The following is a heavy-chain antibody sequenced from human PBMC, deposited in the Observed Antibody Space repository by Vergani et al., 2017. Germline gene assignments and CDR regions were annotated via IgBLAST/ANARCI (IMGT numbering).Heavy chain of an antibody. CDR3: AREQDPRGAFDS. CDR2: IWYDGSNK. Sequence: QVQLVESGGGVVQPGRSLRLSCAASGFTFSSYGMHWVRQAPGKGLEWVAVIWYDGSNKYYADSVKGRFTISRDNSKTTRYLQMNSLRAENTAVYYCAREQDPRGAFDSWGQGTMVTVSS. J-gene: IGHJ3*02. CDR1: GFTFSSYG. V-gene: IGHV3-33*01.